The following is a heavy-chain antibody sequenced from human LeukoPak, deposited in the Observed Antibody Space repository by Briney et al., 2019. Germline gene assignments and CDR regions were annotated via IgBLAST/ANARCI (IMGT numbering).Heavy chain of an antibody. D-gene: IGHD4-23*01. V-gene: IGHV3-30*18. Sequence: GGSLRLSCAASGFTFSSYGMHWVRQAPGKGLEWVAVISYDGSNKYYADSVRGRFTISRDNSKNTLYLQKNSLRAEDTAVYYCAKDTVGAFDIWGQGTMVTVSS. CDR1: GFTFSSYG. J-gene: IGHJ3*02. CDR3: AKDTVGAFDI. CDR2: ISYDGSNK.